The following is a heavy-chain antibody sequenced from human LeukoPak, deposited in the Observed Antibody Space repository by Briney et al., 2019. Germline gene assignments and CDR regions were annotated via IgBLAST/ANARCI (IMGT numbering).Heavy chain of an antibody. V-gene: IGHV3-23*01. CDR3: AKSGQWLVWSDY. D-gene: IGHD6-19*01. Sequence: GGSLRLSCAASGFTFSSYEMNWVRQAPGKGLEWVSAISGSGGSTYYADSVKGRFTISRDNSKNTLYLQMNSLRAEDTAVYYCAKSGQWLVWSDYWCQGTLVTVSS. CDR1: GFTFSSYE. CDR2: ISGSGGST. J-gene: IGHJ4*02.